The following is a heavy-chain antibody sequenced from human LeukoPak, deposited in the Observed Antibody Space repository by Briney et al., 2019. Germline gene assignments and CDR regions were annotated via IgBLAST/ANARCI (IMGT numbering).Heavy chain of an antibody. V-gene: IGHV5-51*01. CDR3: ARQPAHRYYYYGMDV. Sequence: GEAPKTPRRGSGYSFTSYWIGWVRQMPGKGLEWMGIIYPGDSDPRYSPSFQGQVTISAAKSISTAYLQWSSLKASDTAMYYCARQPAHRYYYYGMDVWGQGTTVTVSS. CDR1: GYSFTSYW. J-gene: IGHJ6*02. CDR2: IYPGDSDP. D-gene: IGHD2-2*01.